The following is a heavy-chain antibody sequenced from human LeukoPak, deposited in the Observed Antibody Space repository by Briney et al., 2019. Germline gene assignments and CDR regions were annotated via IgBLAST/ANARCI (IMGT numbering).Heavy chain of an antibody. CDR2: IHSDGNSK. CDR3: ARLLSAREYFEY. Sequence: PTGGSLRLSCAASGFTFSSHGMHWVRQAPGKGLEWVAWIHSDGNSKYYADAVKGRFTISRDNSKNTLHLQMNSLRPEDTAVYYCARLLSAREYFEYWGQGTQVTVSS. D-gene: IGHD2-21*01. J-gene: IGHJ1*01. CDR1: GFTFSSHG. V-gene: IGHV3-30*02.